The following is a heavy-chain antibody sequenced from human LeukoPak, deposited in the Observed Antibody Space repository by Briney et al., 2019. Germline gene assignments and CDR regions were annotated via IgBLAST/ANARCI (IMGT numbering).Heavy chain of an antibody. CDR2: ISSNGDST. CDR3: VIDLHPPVRGVFISGFDY. D-gene: IGHD3-10*01. CDR1: GFIFISYA. V-gene: IGHV3-64D*06. J-gene: IGHJ4*02. Sequence: PGGSLRLSCSASGFIFISYAMHWVRQAPGKGLEYVSAISSNGDSTYYADSVKGRFTISRDNSKNTLYLQMSSLRDEDTAVYYCVIDLHPPVRGVFISGFDYWGQGTLVTVSS.